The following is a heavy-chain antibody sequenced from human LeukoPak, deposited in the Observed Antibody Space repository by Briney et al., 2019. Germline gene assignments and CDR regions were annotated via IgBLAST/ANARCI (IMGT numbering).Heavy chain of an antibody. CDR3: ARDLDLGYCSGGSCYYSDF. D-gene: IGHD2-15*01. V-gene: IGHV1-2*02. J-gene: IGHJ4*02. CDR2: INPNSDGT. Sequence: ASVKVSCKASGYTFTGYYMHWVRQAPGQGLEWMGWINPNSDGTNYAQKFQGRVTMTRDTSISTAYMELSRLRSDDTAVYYCARDLDLGYCSGGSCYYSDFWGQGTLVTVSS. CDR1: GYTFTGYY.